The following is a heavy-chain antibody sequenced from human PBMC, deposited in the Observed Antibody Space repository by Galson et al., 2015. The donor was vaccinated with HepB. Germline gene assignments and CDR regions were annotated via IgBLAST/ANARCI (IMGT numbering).Heavy chain of an antibody. D-gene: IGHD5-24*01. CDR2: ITRGGTSI. CDR3: AKGIEMTTTPAHDY. J-gene: IGHJ4*02. V-gene: IGHV3-21*01. CDR1: GFTFSSYT. Sequence: SLRLSCAASGFTFSSYTLTWVRQAPGKGLEWVSSITRGGTSIHYADSVTGRFTISRDNAKNSLYLQMNSLRAEDTALYYCAKGIEMTTTPAHDYWGQGTLVTVSS.